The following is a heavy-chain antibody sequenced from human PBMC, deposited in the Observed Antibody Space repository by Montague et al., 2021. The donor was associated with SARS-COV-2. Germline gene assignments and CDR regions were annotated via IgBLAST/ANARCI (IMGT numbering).Heavy chain of an antibody. CDR1: GGSISSRSYY. Sequence: ETLSLTCTVSGGSISSRSYYWGWIRQPPGKGLEWIGSIYYSGSTYYNPSLKSRVTISVDTSKNQFSLKLSSVTAADTAVYYYARLRGDYGGTYDTFDIWGQGTMVAVSS. CDR2: IYYSGST. D-gene: IGHD4-23*01. V-gene: IGHV4-39*01. J-gene: IGHJ3*02. CDR3: ARLRGDYGGTYDTFDI.